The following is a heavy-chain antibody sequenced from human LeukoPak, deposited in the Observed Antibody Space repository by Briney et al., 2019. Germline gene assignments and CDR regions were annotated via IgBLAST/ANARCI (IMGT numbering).Heavy chain of an antibody. CDR2: IYTSGST. V-gene: IGHV4-61*02. CDR1: GGSISSGSYY. D-gene: IGHD6-19*01. CDR3: AREDYWVASGWPLGWFDP. J-gene: IGHJ5*02. Sequence: SETLSLTCTVSGGSISSGSYYWSWIRQPAGKGLEWIGRIYTSGSTNYNPSLKSRVTISVDTSKNQFSLKLSSVTAADTAVYYCAREDYWVASGWPLGWFDPWGQGTLVTVSS.